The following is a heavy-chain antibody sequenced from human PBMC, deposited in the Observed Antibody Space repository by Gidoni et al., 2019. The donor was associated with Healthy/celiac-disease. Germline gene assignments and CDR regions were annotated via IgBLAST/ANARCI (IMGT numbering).Heavy chain of an antibody. CDR1: GFTCSTQA. J-gene: IGHJ4*02. CDR2: ISYDGSNK. V-gene: IGHV3-30*04. D-gene: IGHD3-3*01. Sequence: QVQLVASGGGVVKAGRSLRLSCAARGFTCSTQALHWVRQAPGKGLEWVEVISYDGSNKYYADSVKGRFTISRDNFKNTLYLQMNSLRAEDTAVYYCARVGGTIFGVVFNNFDYWGQGTLVTVSS. CDR3: ARVGGTIFGVVFNNFDY.